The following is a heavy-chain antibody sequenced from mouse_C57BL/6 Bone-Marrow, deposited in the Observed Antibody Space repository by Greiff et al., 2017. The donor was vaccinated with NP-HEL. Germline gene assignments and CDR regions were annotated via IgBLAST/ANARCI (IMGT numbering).Heavy chain of an antibody. V-gene: IGHV1-64*01. J-gene: IGHJ3*01. D-gene: IGHD1-1*01. Sequence: QVQLQQPGAELVKPGASVKLSCKASGYTFTSYWMHWVKQRPGQGLEWIGMIHPNSGSTNYNQKFKGKSTLTVDKSSSTAYMQLSSLTSEDSAVYYCARRYYGSSYAWFAYWGQGTLVTVSA. CDR2: IHPNSGST. CDR1: GYTFTSYW. CDR3: ARRYYGSSYAWFAY.